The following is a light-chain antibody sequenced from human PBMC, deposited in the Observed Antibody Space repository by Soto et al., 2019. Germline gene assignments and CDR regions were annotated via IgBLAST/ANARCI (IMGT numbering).Light chain of an antibody. CDR1: SSDVGGYNY. CDR3: SSYTSSSTLGV. Sequence: QFALTQPASVSGSPGQSITISCTGTSSDVGGYNYVSWYQQHPGKAPKLMIYEVSNRPSGVSNRFSGSKSGNTASLTISGLQAEDEADYYCSSYTSSSTLGVFGTGTKLTVL. J-gene: IGLJ1*01. CDR2: EVS. V-gene: IGLV2-14*01.